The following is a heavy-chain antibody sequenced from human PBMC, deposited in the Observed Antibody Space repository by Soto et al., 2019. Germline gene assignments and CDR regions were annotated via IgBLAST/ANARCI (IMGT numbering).Heavy chain of an antibody. Sequence: SETLSLTCAVYGGSFSGYYWSWIRPPPGKGLEWIGEINHSGSTNYNPSLKSRVTISVDTSKNQFSLKLSSVTAADTAVYYCARGGGSATAPGYYYYGMDVWGQGTTVTVSS. CDR3: ARGGGSATAPGYYYYGMDV. D-gene: IGHD5-12*01. J-gene: IGHJ6*02. V-gene: IGHV4-34*01. CDR2: INHSGST. CDR1: GGSFSGYY.